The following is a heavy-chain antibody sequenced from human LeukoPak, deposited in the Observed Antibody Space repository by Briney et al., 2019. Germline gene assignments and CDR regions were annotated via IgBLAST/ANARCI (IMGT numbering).Heavy chain of an antibody. D-gene: IGHD3-3*01. CDR1: GYTFIDYN. Sequence: ASVKVSCKPSGYTFIDYNIHWVRQAPGQRLEWMGWINADNGNTKYSQKVQDRVTITRDTSASTAYMELSSLRSEDTAVYYCARSVALRFLGGTYYFDYWGQGTLVTVSS. V-gene: IGHV1-3*01. J-gene: IGHJ4*02. CDR2: INADNGNT. CDR3: ARSVALRFLGGTYYFDY.